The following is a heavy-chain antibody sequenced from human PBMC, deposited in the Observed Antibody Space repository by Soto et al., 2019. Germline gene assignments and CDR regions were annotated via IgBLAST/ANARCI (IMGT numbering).Heavy chain of an antibody. CDR3: ARGGGYGDLDY. V-gene: IGHV4-34*01. D-gene: IGHD4-17*01. J-gene: IGHJ4*02. CDR1: GGSFIGYY. Sequence: SETLPLTCAVSGGSFIGYYWSWIRQPPGKGLEWIGEINHSGSTNYNPSLKSRVTISVDTSKNQFSLKLSSVTAADTAVYYCARGGGYGDLDYWGQGTRVTVSS. CDR2: INHSGST.